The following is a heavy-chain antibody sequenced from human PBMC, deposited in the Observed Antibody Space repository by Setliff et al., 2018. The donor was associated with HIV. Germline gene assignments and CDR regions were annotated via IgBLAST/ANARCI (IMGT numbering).Heavy chain of an antibody. J-gene: IGHJ6*03. CDR3: ARGEQDIVLMVYARGYYYMDV. Sequence: TLSLTCAVSGGSISSSNWWSWVRQPPGKGLEWIGEIYHNGATNYSPSLKSRVTISVDKSKNQFSLKLSSVTAADTAVYYCARGEQDIVLMVYARGYYYMDVWGKGTTVTVSS. V-gene: IGHV4-4*02. CDR2: IYHNGAT. CDR1: GGSISSSNW. D-gene: IGHD2-8*01.